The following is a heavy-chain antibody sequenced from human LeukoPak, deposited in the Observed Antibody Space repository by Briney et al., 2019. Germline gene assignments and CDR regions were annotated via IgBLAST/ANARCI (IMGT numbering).Heavy chain of an antibody. Sequence: PSETLSLTCAVYGGSFSGYYRSWIRQSPGKRLEWIGEINHSGSTIYNSSLKSRVTISVDTSKNQFSLKLSSVTAADTAVYYCAGRVRGAGAFDIWGQGTIVTVSS. CDR3: AGRVRGAGAFDI. CDR2: INHSGST. J-gene: IGHJ3*02. V-gene: IGHV4-34*01. CDR1: GGSFSGYY. D-gene: IGHD3-10*02.